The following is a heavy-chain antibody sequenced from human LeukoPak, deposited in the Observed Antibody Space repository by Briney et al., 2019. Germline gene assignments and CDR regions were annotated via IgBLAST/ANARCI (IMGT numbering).Heavy chain of an antibody. CDR1: GFTFSSYG. V-gene: IGHV3-30*03. Sequence: GGSLRLSCAASGFTFSSYGMHWVRQAPGKGLEWVAVISYDGSNKYYADSVKGRFTISRDNAKSSLYLQMSSLRDEDTAVYYCARARGYNHGPQDYYFDYWGQGTLVTVSS. D-gene: IGHD5-18*01. J-gene: IGHJ4*02. CDR2: ISYDGSNK. CDR3: ARARGYNHGPQDYYFDY.